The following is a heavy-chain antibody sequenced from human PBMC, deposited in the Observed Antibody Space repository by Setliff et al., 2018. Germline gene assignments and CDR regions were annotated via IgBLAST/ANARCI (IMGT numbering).Heavy chain of an antibody. D-gene: IGHD3-3*01. CDR1: GGSISSGDYY. Sequence: SLTCTVSGGSISSGDYYWSWIRQPPGKGLEWIGYIYYSGSTYYNPSLKSRVTISVDTSKNQFSLKLSSVTAADTAVYYCARTYGYYLPEPSYYFDYWGQGTLVTVSS. CDR3: ARTYGYYLPEPSYYFDY. CDR2: IYYSGST. V-gene: IGHV4-30-4*08. J-gene: IGHJ4*02.